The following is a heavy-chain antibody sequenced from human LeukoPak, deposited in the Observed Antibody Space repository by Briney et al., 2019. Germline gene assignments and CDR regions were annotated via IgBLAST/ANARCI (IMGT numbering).Heavy chain of an antibody. V-gene: IGHV3-48*03. CDR2: ISSSGSTI. Sequence: EGSLRLSCAASGFTFSSYEMNWVRQAPGKGLEWVSYISSSGSTIYYADSVKGRFTISRDNAKNSLYLQMNSLRAEDTAVYYCAELGITMVGGVWGKGTTVTISS. J-gene: IGHJ6*04. D-gene: IGHD3-10*02. CDR3: AELGITMVGGV. CDR1: GFTFSSYE.